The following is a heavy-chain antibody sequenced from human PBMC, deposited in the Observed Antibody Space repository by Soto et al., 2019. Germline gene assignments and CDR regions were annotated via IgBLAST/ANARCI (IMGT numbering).Heavy chain of an antibody. V-gene: IGHV4-59*08. CDR3: ARGGGSSWTNWFDP. CDR2: IYYSGST. D-gene: IGHD6-13*01. Sequence: PSETLSLTCTVSGGSISSYYWSWIRQPPGKGLEWIGYIYYSGSTNYNPSLKSRVTISVDTSKNQFSLKLSSVTAADTAVYYCARGGGSSWTNWFDPRGQGTLVTAPQ. J-gene: IGHJ5*02. CDR1: GGSISSYY.